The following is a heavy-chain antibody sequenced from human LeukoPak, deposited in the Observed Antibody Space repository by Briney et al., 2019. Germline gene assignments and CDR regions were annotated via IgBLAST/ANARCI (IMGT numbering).Heavy chain of an antibody. CDR2: INPNSGGT. V-gene: IGHV1-2*02. J-gene: IGHJ4*02. D-gene: IGHD3-16*02. Sequence: ASVKVSCKASGYTFTGYYMHWVRQAPGQGLEWMGWINPNSGGTNYAQKFQGRVTMTRDTSISTAYMELSRLRSDDTAVYYCAKRGAEVGVTVAPGDYWGQGTLVTVSS. CDR1: GYTFTGYY. CDR3: AKRGAEVGVTVAPGDY.